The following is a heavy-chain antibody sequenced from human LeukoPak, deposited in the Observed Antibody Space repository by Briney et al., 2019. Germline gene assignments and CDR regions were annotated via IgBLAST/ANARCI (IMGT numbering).Heavy chain of an antibody. CDR2: IYYSGST. CDR1: GGSMSRGGYS. D-gene: IGHD3-10*01. V-gene: IGHV4-31*03. Sequence: SQTLSLTCTVSGGSMSRGGYSWSWIRQHPGKGLAWIGYIYYSGSTYYNPSLKSRVTISVDTSKNQFSLKLSSVTAADTAVYYCARDFLRGGYGMDVWGQGTTVTVSS. J-gene: IGHJ6*02. CDR3: ARDFLRGGYGMDV.